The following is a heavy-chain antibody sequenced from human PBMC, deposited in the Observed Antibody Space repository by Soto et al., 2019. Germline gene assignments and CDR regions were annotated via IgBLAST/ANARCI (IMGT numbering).Heavy chain of an antibody. V-gene: IGHV3-9*01. CDR1: GFTFDDYA. CDR3: AKSTGGTANGMDV. CDR2: ISWKSSSI. J-gene: IGHJ6*02. D-gene: IGHD2-8*02. Sequence: EAGGGLVQPGKSLRLSCDAPGFTFDDYAMHWVRQAPGKGLEWVSGISWKSSSIGYADSVKGRFTISRDNAKNSLYLQMNSLTTEDTALYYCAKSTGGTANGMDVWGQGTTVIVSS.